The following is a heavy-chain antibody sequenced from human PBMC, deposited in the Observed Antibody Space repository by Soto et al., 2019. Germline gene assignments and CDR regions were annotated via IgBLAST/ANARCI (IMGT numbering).Heavy chain of an antibody. CDR3: SREKYYDFASNWFDP. J-gene: IGHJ5*02. V-gene: IGHV3-48*02. D-gene: IGHD3-3*01. CDR2: ISSSSSTI. CDR1: GFTFSSYS. Sequence: PGGSLRLSCAAAGFTFSSYSMNWVRQAPGKGLEWVSYISSSSSTIYYADSVKGRFTISRDNAKNSLYLQMNSLRDEDTAVYYCSREKYYDFASNWFDPWGQGTLVTVSS.